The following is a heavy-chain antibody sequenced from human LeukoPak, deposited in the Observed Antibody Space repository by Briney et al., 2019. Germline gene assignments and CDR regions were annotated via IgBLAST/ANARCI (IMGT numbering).Heavy chain of an antibody. Sequence: GGSLRLSCTASGFTFSSSVMSWVPHAPGKGLECVSAISGSGSNTYYADSVKGRFTISRDHSQSTLHLQIESLRAEDTAVYYCAKLVAHWGQGTLVTVSS. CDR3: AKLVAH. J-gene: IGHJ4*02. CDR2: ISGSGSNT. V-gene: IGHV3-23*01. CDR1: GFTFSSSV. D-gene: IGHD5-12*01.